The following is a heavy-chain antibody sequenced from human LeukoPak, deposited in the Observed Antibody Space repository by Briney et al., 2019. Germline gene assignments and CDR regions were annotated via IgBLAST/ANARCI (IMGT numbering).Heavy chain of an antibody. V-gene: IGHV3-48*01. CDR1: GFSFTDYW. D-gene: IGHD6-25*01. CDR2: ISSSSSTI. Sequence: PGGSLRLSCATSGFSFTDYWMNWVRQAPGKGLEWVSYISSSSSTIYYADSVKGRFTISRDNAKNSLYLQMNSLRAEDTAVYYCARAPQSGYWGQGILVTVSS. CDR3: ARAPQSGY. J-gene: IGHJ4*02.